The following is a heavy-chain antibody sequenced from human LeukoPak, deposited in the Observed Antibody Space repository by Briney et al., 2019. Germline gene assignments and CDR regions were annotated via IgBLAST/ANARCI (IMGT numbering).Heavy chain of an antibody. D-gene: IGHD3-10*01. CDR2: IYHSGST. V-gene: IGHV4-38-2*02. CDR3: ARSYGSGSYSPDY. CDR1: AYSISSGYY. J-gene: IGHJ4*02. Sequence: PSETLSLTCTASAYSISSGYYWGWIRQPPGKGLEWIGEIYHSGSTNYNPSLRSRVTISVDKSKNQFSLKLSSVTAADTAVYYCARSYGSGSYSPDYWGQGTLVTVSS.